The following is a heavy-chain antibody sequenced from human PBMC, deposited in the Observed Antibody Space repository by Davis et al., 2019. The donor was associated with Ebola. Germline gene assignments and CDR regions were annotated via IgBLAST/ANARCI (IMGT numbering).Heavy chain of an antibody. CDR3: ARHKRDSSDFFAFNI. CDR2: IDYTGST. Sequence: MPSETLSLTCAVSADSFSGYDWSWIRQPPGKGLEWIGYIDYTGSTNYNPSLKSRVTISVDTSKNQFSLRLSSVTAADTAVYYCARHKRDSSDFFAFNIWGQGTMVTVSS. CDR1: ADSFSGYD. D-gene: IGHD3-22*01. V-gene: IGHV4-59*08. J-gene: IGHJ3*02.